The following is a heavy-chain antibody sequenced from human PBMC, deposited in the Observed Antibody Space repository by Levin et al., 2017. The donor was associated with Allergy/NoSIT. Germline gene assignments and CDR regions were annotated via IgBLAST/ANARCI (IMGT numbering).Heavy chain of an antibody. Sequence: LSLTCAASGFTFSSYWMSWVRQAPGKGLEWVANIKQDGSEKYYVDSVKGRFTISRDNAKNSLYLQMNSLRAEDTAVYYCAREDYYDSRGYESFDYWGQGTLVTVSS. CDR2: IKQDGSEK. J-gene: IGHJ4*02. V-gene: IGHV3-7*01. CDR3: AREDYYDSRGYESFDY. D-gene: IGHD3-22*01. CDR1: GFTFSSYW.